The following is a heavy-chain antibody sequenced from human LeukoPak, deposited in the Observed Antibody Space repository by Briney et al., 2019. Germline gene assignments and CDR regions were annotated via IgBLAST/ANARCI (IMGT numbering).Heavy chain of an antibody. Sequence: GASVKVSCKASGYTFTSYGISWVRQAPGQGLKWMGWIITYNGNTNYAQKLQGRVTMTTDTSTSTAYMELRSLRSDDTAVYYCARVEVGASSDYWGQGTLVTVSS. CDR3: ARVEVGASSDY. CDR2: IITYNGNT. D-gene: IGHD1-26*01. CDR1: GYTFTSYG. J-gene: IGHJ4*02. V-gene: IGHV1-18*01.